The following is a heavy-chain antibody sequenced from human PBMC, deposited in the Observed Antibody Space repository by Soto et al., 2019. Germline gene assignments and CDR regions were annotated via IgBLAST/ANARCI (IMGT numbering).Heavy chain of an antibody. J-gene: IGHJ6*03. Sequence: ASVKVSCKASGYTFTSYDINWVRQATGQGLEWMGWMNPNSGNTGYAQKFQGRVTMTRNTSISTAYTELSSLRSEDTAVYYCARGDTAMVKGYYYYYMDVWGKGTTVTVSS. D-gene: IGHD5-18*01. V-gene: IGHV1-8*01. CDR3: ARGDTAMVKGYYYYYMDV. CDR2: MNPNSGNT. CDR1: GYTFTSYD.